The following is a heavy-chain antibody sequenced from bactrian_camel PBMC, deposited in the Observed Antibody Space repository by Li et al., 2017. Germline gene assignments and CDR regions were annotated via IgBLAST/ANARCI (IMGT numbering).Heavy chain of an antibody. CDR3: AAQMPYGGTWTAVWDYNY. CDR2: IYRGGGST. J-gene: IGHJ4*01. V-gene: IGHV3S40*01. CDR1: ADTYSTKC. Sequence: DVQLVESGGGSVQTGGSLRLSCVASADTYSTKCMGWFRQRPGRERERVATIYRGGGSTYYADFVKGRFTISKDDAKHTVYLQMNDLNPDDTAMYYCAAQMPYGGTWTAVWDYNYWGQGTQVTVS. D-gene: IGHD6*01.